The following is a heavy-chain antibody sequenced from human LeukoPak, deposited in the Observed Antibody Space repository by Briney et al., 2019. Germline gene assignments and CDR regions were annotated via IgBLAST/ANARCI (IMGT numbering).Heavy chain of an antibody. Sequence: SETLSLTCAVYGGSFSGYYWSWIRQPPGNGLEWIGEINHSGSTNYNPSLKSRVTISVDTSKNQFSLKLSSVTAADTAVYYCASVGEVICSPAKYFQHWGQGTLVTVSS. CDR1: GGSFSGYY. V-gene: IGHV4-34*01. J-gene: IGHJ1*01. CDR2: INHSGST. CDR3: ASVGEVICSPAKYFQH. D-gene: IGHD3-10*02.